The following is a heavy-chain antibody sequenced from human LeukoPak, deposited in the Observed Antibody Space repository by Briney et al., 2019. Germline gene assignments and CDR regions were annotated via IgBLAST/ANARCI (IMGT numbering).Heavy chain of an antibody. D-gene: IGHD3-16*02. Sequence: PGGSLRLSCSASGFTFSSYSMNWVRQAPGKGLEWVSYISSGSATIYYADSVKGRFTISRDNAKESLYLQMSSLRDEDTAVYYCARLAGSRYPWYFDLWGRGTLVTVSS. CDR3: ARLAGSRYPWYFDL. J-gene: IGHJ2*01. CDR2: ISSGSATI. V-gene: IGHV3-48*02. CDR1: GFTFSSYS.